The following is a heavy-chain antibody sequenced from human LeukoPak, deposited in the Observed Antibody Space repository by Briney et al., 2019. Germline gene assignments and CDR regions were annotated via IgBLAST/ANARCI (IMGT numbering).Heavy chain of an antibody. J-gene: IGHJ2*01. CDR3: ARDSKSSHIWYFDL. V-gene: IGHV4-61*02. CDR2: MYASGNT. D-gene: IGHD6-6*01. CDR1: GGSISSSSHY. Sequence: PSETLSLTCTVSGGSISSSSHYWSWIRQSAGKGLEWIGRMYASGNTNYNPSLRSRIAMSVDMSKNQFSLKLSSVTAADTAIYYCARDSKSSHIWYFDLWGRGTLVTVSS.